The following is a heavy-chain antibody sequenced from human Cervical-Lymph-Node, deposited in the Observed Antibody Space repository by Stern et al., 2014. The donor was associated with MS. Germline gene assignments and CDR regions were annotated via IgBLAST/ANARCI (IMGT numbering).Heavy chain of an antibody. CDR2: IDPKNSDP. CDR1: GYSFTIYY. CDR3: ARHVQGFDY. Sequence: VQLVQSGAEVQKPGESLKLSCKLSGYSFTIYYIAWVRQMPGQGLEWRGVIDPKNSDPTYSPSFQGQVTISADKAITTAYLQWSSLRASDTAMYYCARHVQGFDYWGQGTLVTVSS. J-gene: IGHJ4*02. V-gene: IGHV5-51*01.